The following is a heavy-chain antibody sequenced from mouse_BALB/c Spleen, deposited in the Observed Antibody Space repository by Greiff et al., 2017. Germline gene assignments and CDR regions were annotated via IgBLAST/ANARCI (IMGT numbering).Heavy chain of an antibody. Sequence: QVQLKQSGPELVRPGVSVKISCKGSSYTFTDYAMHWVKQSHAKSLEWIGVISTYYGNTNYNQKFKGKATLTVDKSSSTAYMQLKSLTSEDSAVYYCARGYRPFDYWGQGTTLTVSS. V-gene: IGHV1-67*01. CDR1: SYTFTDYA. CDR3: ARGYRPFDY. CDR2: ISTYYGNT. D-gene: IGHD2-14*01. J-gene: IGHJ2*01.